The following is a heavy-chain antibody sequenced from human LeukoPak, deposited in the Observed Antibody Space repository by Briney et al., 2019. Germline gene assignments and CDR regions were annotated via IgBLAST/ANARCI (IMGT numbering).Heavy chain of an antibody. CDR2: ISTYNGNT. Sequence: ASVKVSCKVSGYTLTELSMHWVRQAPGKGLEWMGWISTYNGNTNYAQKLQGRVTVTTDTSTSTAYMELRSLRSDDTAVYYCARGDYMDVWGKGTTVTVSS. CDR3: ARGDYMDV. J-gene: IGHJ6*03. CDR1: GYTLTELS. V-gene: IGHV1-18*01.